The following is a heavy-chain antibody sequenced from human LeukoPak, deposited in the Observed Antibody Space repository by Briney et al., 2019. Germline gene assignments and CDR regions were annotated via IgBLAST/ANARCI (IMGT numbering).Heavy chain of an antibody. D-gene: IGHD6-13*01. V-gene: IGHV4-34*01. CDR2: INHSGST. J-gene: IGHJ6*03. CDR3: ASSSWAYYYMDV. CDR1: GGSFSGYY. Sequence: SETLSLTCAVYGGSFSGYYWSWIRQPPGKGLEWIGEINHSGSTNYNPSLKSRVTISVDTSKNQFSLKLSSVTAADTAVYYCASSSWAYYYMDVWGKGTTVTISS.